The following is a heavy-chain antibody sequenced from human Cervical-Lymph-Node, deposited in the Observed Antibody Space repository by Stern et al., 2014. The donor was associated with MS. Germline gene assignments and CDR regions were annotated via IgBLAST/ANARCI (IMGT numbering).Heavy chain of an antibody. CDR2: IIPIFGTT. CDR1: GDSFISYG. D-gene: IGHD2-21*01. V-gene: IGHV1-69*06. CDR3: ARSWVRATSPRVFDS. Sequence: HVQLGQSGAEVRKPGSSVKVSCQASGDSFISYGISWVRQATGQALEWMGGIIPIFGTTNYAQKLQGRVTITADKSTTTAYMELSSLRSEDTAVYYCARSWVRATSPRVFDSWGQGTLVTVSS. J-gene: IGHJ4*02.